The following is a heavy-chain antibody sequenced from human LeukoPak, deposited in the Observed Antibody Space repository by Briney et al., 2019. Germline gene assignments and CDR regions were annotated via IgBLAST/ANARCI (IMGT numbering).Heavy chain of an antibody. V-gene: IGHV4-59*08. Sequence: SETLSLTCTVSGGSISNYYWSWSRQSPGKGLEWIGYIYHTGNTKYNPSLNSRVSISVDTSKNQFSLKLSSVTAADTAVYYCARHTAAGTNDAFDIWGQGTMVTVSS. CDR3: ARHTAAGTNDAFDI. D-gene: IGHD6-13*01. CDR2: IYHTGNT. CDR1: GGSISNYY. J-gene: IGHJ3*02.